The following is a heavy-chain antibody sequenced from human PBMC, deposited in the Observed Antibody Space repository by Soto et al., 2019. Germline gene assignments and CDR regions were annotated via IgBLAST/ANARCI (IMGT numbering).Heavy chain of an antibody. CDR3: ARSGGEWLPNNWFDP. CDR1: GGSISSGGYY. CDR2: IYYSGST. J-gene: IGHJ5*02. Sequence: QVQLQESGPGLVKPSQTLSLTCTVSGGSISSGGYYWSWIRQHPGKGLEWIGYIYYSGSTYYNPSLKSRVTISVDTSKNQVSLKLSSVTAADTAVYYCARSGGEWLPNNWFDPWGQGTLVTVSS. D-gene: IGHD3-3*01. V-gene: IGHV4-31*03.